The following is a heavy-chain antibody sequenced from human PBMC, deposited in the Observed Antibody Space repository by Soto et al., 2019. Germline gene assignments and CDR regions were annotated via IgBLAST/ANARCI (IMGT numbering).Heavy chain of an antibody. CDR2: ISAYNGNT. CDR1: CYTFTSYG. Sequence: ASVKVSCKASCYTFTSYGISWVRQDTGQGLEWMGWISAYNGNTNYAQKLQGRVTMTTDTSTSTAYMELRSLRSDDTAVYYCARLRDIVLMVYAIPYGMDVWGQGTTVTVSS. J-gene: IGHJ6*02. D-gene: IGHD2-8*01. V-gene: IGHV1-18*01. CDR3: ARLRDIVLMVYAIPYGMDV.